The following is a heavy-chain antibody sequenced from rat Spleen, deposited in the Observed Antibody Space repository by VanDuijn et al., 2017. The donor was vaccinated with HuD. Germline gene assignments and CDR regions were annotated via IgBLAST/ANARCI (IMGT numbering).Heavy chain of an antibody. D-gene: IGHD1-4*01. Sequence: QVQVKESGPGLVQPSQTLSLTCTVSGFSLTSNGVSWVRQPPGKGLEWIAAISTGGNTYYNSALRSRLSISRDTSKSQVFLNVKSLQTEDTATYFCIRESLPGYNSHWFVYWGQGTLVTVSS. CDR1: GFSLTSNG. V-gene: IGHV2S12*01. CDR2: ISTGGNT. CDR3: IRESLPGYNSHWFVY. J-gene: IGHJ3*01.